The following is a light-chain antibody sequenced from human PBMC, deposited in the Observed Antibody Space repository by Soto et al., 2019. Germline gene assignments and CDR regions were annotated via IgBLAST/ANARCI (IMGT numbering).Light chain of an antibody. J-gene: IGKJ1*01. CDR3: HQRQSWPRT. V-gene: IGKV3-11*01. CDR2: QTS. CDR1: QYINTR. Sequence: EIVLTQSPATLSSFPGDRVTLSCRASQYINTRLAWYQHRPGQAPRLLIYQTSIRAAGIPARFSASGTGTDFTLTIIDVHPEDFAVYYCHQRQSWPRTFGQGTKVDI.